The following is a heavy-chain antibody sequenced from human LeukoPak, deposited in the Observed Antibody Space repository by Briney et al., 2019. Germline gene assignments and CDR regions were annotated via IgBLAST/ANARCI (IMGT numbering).Heavy chain of an antibody. J-gene: IGHJ3*02. CDR3: ARPLTYCGGDCYSDAFDI. D-gene: IGHD2-21*02. CDR2: INHSGST. V-gene: IGHV4-34*01. Sequence: SETLSLTCAVYGGSFSGYYWSWIRQPPGKGLEWIGEINHSGSTYYNPSLKSRVTISVDTSKNQFSLKLSSVTAADTAVYYCARPLTYCGGDCYSDAFDIWGQGTMVTVSS. CDR1: GGSFSGYY.